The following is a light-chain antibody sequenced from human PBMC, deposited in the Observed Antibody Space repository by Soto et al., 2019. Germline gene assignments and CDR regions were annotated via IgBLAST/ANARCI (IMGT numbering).Light chain of an antibody. CDR1: QCVSGN. CDR2: GAS. V-gene: IGKV3-15*01. J-gene: IGKJ5*01. Sequence: EIVMTQSPATLSVSPWERATLSCRASQCVSGNLAWYQQKPGQAPRILSYGASTRATGTPARFSGSGSRTEFTLISSSLDHEDAAVYYWQPRSPSITFGQGTRLEIK. CDR3: QPRSPSIT.